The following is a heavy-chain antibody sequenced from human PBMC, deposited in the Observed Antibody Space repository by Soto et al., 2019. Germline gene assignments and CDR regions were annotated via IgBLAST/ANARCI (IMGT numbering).Heavy chain of an antibody. Sequence: ASVKVSCKASGYTFTFHYIHWVRQAPGQGLEWMGIINPNGGSTSYAQKFQGRVSMTWDTSTSTVYMELSSLRSEDTALYYCARDQGEYSGYGKTYYYYGMDVWAKGPRSPSP. CDR1: GYTFTFHY. CDR2: INPNGGST. D-gene: IGHD5-12*01. V-gene: IGHV1-46*01. J-gene: IGHJ6*02. CDR3: ARDQGEYSGYGKTYYYYGMDV.